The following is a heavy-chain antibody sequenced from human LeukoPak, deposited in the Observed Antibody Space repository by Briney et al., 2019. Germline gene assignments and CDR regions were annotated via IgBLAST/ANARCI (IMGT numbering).Heavy chain of an antibody. Sequence: AGGSLRLSCTASGFTFSNYWMHWVRQAPGKGLVWVSRINSDGSTTSYADSVKGRFTISRDNSKNTLYLQMNSLRAEDTAIYYCAKNGDRGAYCSGGSCYPYYYYNMDVWGKGTTVTISS. CDR1: GFTFSNYW. D-gene: IGHD2-15*01. CDR2: INSDGSTT. CDR3: AKNGDRGAYCSGGSCYPYYYYNMDV. V-gene: IGHV3-74*01. J-gene: IGHJ6*03.